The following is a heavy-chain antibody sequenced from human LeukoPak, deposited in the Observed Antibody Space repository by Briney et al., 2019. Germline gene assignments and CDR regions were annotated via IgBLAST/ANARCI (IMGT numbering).Heavy chain of an antibody. V-gene: IGHV4-34*01. CDR1: GGSFSGYY. CDR2: INHSGST. Sequence: SETLSLTCAVYGGSFSGYYWSWIRQPPGKGLEWIGEINHSGSTNYNPSLKSRVTTSVDTSKNQFSLKLSSVTAADTAVYYCARGPLGRSNWFDPWGQGTLVTVSS. CDR3: ARGPLGRSNWFDP. J-gene: IGHJ5*02. D-gene: IGHD1-14*01.